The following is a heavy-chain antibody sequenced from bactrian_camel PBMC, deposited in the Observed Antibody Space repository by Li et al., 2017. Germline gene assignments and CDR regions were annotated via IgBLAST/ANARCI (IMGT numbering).Heavy chain of an antibody. J-gene: IGHJ4*01. D-gene: IGHD2*01. CDR2: IDKSGAT. Sequence: QVQLVESGGGSVQAGGSLCLSCAASGVTFTYSCMGWFRNHPGNASETVAGIDKSGATTYAGSLAGRFTISKGNGDNRLYLHMNNLKPEDTAIYYCAADRFNLQLARHYSYWGRGTQVTVS. CDR3: AADRFNLQLARHYSY. V-gene: IGHV3S53*01. CDR1: GVTFTYSC.